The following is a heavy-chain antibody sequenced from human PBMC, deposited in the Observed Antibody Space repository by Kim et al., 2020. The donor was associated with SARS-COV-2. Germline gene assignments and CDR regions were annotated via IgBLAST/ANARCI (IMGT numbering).Heavy chain of an antibody. D-gene: IGHD2-2*01. CDR3: ARAGYCSSTCCPWTRPTAPYFYYGMDV. Sequence: GGSLRLSCAASGFTFSSYGMHWVRQAPGKGLEWVAVISYDGSNKYYADSVKGRFSISRDNPKNTLYLQMNSLRAEDTAVYYCARAGYCSSTCCPWTRPTAPYFYYGMDVGGRGTTVTVPS. CDR1: GFTFSSYG. CDR2: ISYDGSNK. J-gene: IGHJ6*02. V-gene: IGHV3-33*05.